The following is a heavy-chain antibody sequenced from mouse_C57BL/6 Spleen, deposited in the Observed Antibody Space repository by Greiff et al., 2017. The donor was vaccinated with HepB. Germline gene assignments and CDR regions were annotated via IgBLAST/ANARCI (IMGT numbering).Heavy chain of an antibody. CDR3: ARDGYSSYYYAMDY. Sequence: QVQLQQSGAELVRPGASVKLSCKASGYTFTDYYINWVKQRPGQGLEWIARIYPGSGNTYYNEKFKGKATLTAEKSSSTAYMQLSSLTSEGSAVYFCARDGYSSYYYAMDYWGQGTSVTVSS. CDR1: GYTFTDYY. CDR2: IYPGSGNT. J-gene: IGHJ4*01. D-gene: IGHD2-3*01. V-gene: IGHV1-76*01.